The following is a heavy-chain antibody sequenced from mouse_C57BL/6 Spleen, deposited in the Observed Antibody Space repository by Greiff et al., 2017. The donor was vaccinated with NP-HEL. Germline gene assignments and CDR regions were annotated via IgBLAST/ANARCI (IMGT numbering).Heavy chain of an antibody. V-gene: IGHV1-69*01. CDR2: IDPSDSYT. CDR3: ARREGNLLAY. D-gene: IGHD2-1*01. J-gene: IGHJ3*01. Sequence: VQLQQPGAELVMPGASVKLSCKASGYTFTSYWMHWVKQRPGQGLEWIGEIDPSDSYTNYNQKFKGKSTLTVDKSSSTAYMQLSSLTSEDSAVYYCARREGNLLAYWGQGTLVTVSA. CDR1: GYTFTSYW.